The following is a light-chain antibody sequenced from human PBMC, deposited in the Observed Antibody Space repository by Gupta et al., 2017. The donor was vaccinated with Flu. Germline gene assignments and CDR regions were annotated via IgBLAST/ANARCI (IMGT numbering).Light chain of an antibody. J-gene: IGKJ1*01. V-gene: IGKV2-30*01. CDR1: QSRGYRDGNTY. CDR3: RQGERWPWA. Sequence: DVVMTQPPLSLPVTLGQPASISCRSSQSRGYRDGNTYLNWFQQRPGQSPRRLIYKGSNRDYGVPDRFSGSGSGTDFTLKIRRGEAEDVGVYYCRQGERWPWAFGQGTKVEIK. CDR2: KGS.